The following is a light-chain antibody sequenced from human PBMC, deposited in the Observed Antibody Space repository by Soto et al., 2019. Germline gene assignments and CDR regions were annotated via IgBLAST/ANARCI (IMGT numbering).Light chain of an antibody. CDR1: QGISSW. CDR2: KAS. J-gene: IGKJ4*01. V-gene: IGKV1-12*01. Sequence: IPMTQSPSSLSASVGDRVTITCRASQGISSWLAWYQQKPGLAPKLLIYKASSLQGGVPSRFSGSRSGTDFTLTISSLQSEDFATYFCQQGKSFPLTFGGGTKVDIK. CDR3: QQGKSFPLT.